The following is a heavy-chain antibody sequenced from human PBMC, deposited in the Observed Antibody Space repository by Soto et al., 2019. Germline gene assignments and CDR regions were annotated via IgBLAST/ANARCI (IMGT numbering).Heavy chain of an antibody. CDR1: GGTFSSYA. CDR3: ERGPCHFDILTGYYNFDY. Sequence: QVQLVQSGAEVKKPGSSVKVTCKASGGTFSSYAINWVRQAPGQGLEWMGGIIPIFGTAKYAQKVQGRVTITADEATSTAYMELSCLRAEDTAVYYFERGPCHFDILTGYYNFDYWGQGAPVTVSS. CDR2: IIPIFGTA. D-gene: IGHD3-9*01. J-gene: IGHJ4*02. V-gene: IGHV1-69*12.